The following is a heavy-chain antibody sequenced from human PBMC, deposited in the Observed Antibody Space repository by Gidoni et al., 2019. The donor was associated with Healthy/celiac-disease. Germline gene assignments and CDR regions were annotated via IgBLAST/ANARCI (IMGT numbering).Heavy chain of an antibody. D-gene: IGHD3-22*01. CDR3: ARQAYYYDSSYNWFDP. J-gene: IGHJ5*02. V-gene: IGHV5-51*01. CDR1: GYSFTSYW. Sequence: EVQLVQSGAEVKKPGESLKISCKGSGYSFTSYWIGWVRQMPGKGLEWMGIIYPGDSDTRYSPSFQGQVTISADKSISTAYLQWSSLKASDTAMYYCARQAYYYDSSYNWFDPWGQGTLVTVSS. CDR2: IYPGDSDT.